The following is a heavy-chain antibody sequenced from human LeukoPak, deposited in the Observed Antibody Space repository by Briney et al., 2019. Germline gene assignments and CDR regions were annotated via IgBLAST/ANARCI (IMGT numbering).Heavy chain of an antibody. J-gene: IGHJ4*02. Sequence: GGSLRLSCATSGINFSNYWMSWVRQAPGKGLEWVANIKQDGNEKYYVGSVKGRFTISRDNAKGSLYLQMNSLRVEDTAVYYCARDGRPLDYWGPGTLVTVSS. CDR2: IKQDGNEK. D-gene: IGHD1-1*01. CDR1: GINFSNYW. CDR3: ARDGRPLDY. V-gene: IGHV3-7*01.